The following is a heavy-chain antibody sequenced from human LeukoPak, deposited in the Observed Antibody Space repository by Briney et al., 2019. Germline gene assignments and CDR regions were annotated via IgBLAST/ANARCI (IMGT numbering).Heavy chain of an antibody. CDR1: GYTFTSYD. V-gene: IGHV1-8*01. CDR2: MNPNSGNT. CDR3: ARVKVYDYVWGSYRYQDPAFDY. Sequence: ASVKVSCKASGYTFTSYDINWVRQATGQGLEWMGWMNPNSGNTGYAQKFQGRVTMTRNTSISTAYMELSSLRSEDTAVYYCARVKVYDYVWGSYRYQDPAFDYWGQGTLVTVSS. D-gene: IGHD3-16*02. J-gene: IGHJ4*02.